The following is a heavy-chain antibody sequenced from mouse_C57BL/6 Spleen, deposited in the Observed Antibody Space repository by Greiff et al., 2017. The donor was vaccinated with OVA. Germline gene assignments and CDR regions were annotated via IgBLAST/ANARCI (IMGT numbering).Heavy chain of an antibody. J-gene: IGHJ2*01. CDR2: IYPGDGDT. CDR1: GYAFSSSW. Sequence: VKLQESGPELVKPGASVKISCKASGYAFSSSWMNWVKQRPGKGLEWIGRIYPGDGDTNYNGKFKGKATLTVDKSSSTAYMQLSSLTSEDSAVYFCARSGYYFDYWGQGTTLTVSS. CDR3: ARSGYYFDY. V-gene: IGHV1-82*01. D-gene: IGHD3-1*01.